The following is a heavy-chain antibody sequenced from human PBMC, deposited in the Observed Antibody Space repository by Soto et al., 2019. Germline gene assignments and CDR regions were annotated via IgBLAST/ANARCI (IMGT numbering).Heavy chain of an antibody. CDR1: GFTVSNKH. CDR2: LYTDDRT. CDR3: VGAAPGX. D-gene: IGHD3-16*01. V-gene: IGHV3-53*05. J-gene: IGHJ4*02. Sequence: GGSLRLSCAASGFTVSNKHMGWVRQAPGKGLESVSILYTDDRTYYADSVKGRFTISRDNSKNTVSLQINSLRDEDTAMYYCVGAAPGXWGQVTPVTVSX.